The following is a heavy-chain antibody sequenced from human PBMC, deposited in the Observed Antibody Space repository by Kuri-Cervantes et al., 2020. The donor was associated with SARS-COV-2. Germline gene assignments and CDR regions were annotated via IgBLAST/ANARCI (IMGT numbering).Heavy chain of an antibody. Sequence: ASVKVSCKASGYTFTSYGISWVRQAPGQGLEWMGWISAYNGNTNYAQKLQGRVTMTTDTPTSTAYMELRSLRSDDTAVYYCARDQLSFTIFGVVITYFDYWGQGTLVTVSS. CDR3: ARDQLSFTIFGVVITYFDY. D-gene: IGHD3-3*01. CDR1: GYTFTSYG. J-gene: IGHJ4*02. V-gene: IGHV1-18*01. CDR2: ISAYNGNT.